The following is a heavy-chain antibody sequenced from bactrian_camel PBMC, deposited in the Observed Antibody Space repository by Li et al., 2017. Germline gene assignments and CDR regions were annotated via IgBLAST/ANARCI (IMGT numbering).Heavy chain of an antibody. CDR1: GDPYFANC. CDR2: LYSANGEATRL. CDR3: AADAWPSGSYPRCAIKH. J-gene: IGHJ4*01. D-gene: IGHD2*01. Sequence: HVQLVESGGGSVQPGDSLRLSCEVSGDPYFANCLAWFRQAPGKEREGVAVLYSANGEATRLNYADSVKDRFTVSVSQDNAKHTIYLQMNSLKPDDTAVYTCAADAWPSGSYPRCAIKHWGQGTQVTVS. V-gene: IGHV3S33*01.